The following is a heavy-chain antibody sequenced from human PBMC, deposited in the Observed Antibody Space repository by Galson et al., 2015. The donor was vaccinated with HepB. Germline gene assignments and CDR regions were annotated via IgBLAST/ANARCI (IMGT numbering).Heavy chain of an antibody. D-gene: IGHD3/OR15-3a*01. Sequence: SETLSLTCGVSGGSLNYYYWTWIRQSPGTGLEWIGEISHAGYTNYNPSLESRISMSVDKPKNQFSLNLTSVTAADTALYYCVRTRDFKKGNWFDPWGQGTLVIVSS. V-gene: IGHV4-34*10. CDR1: GGSLNYYY. CDR3: VRTRDFKKGNWFDP. J-gene: IGHJ5*02. CDR2: ISHAGYT.